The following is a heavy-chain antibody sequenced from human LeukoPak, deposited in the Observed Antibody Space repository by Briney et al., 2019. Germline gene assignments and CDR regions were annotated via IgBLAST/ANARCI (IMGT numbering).Heavy chain of an antibody. V-gene: IGHV1-2*02. CDR2: INPNSGGT. J-gene: IGHJ5*02. CDR3: ARVHGDCVGSWLVPPFDP. CDR1: GYTFTGYY. D-gene: IGHD2-21*02. Sequence: GASVKVSCKASGYTFTGYYMHWVRQAPGQGLEWMGWINPNSGGTNYAQKLQGRVTMTTDTSTSTAYMELRSLRSDDTAVYYCARVHGDCVGSWLVPPFDPWGQGTLVTVSS.